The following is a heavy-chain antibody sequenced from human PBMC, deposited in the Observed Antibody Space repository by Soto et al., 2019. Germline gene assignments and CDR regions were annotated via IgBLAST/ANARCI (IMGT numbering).Heavy chain of an antibody. V-gene: IGHV4-34*01. CDR3: ATADGFGVVTPFFEY. CDR2: INHSGST. CDR1: GGSFSGYY. D-gene: IGHD3-3*01. J-gene: IGHJ4*02. Sequence: PSETLSLTCAVYGGSFSGYYWSWIRQPPGKGLEWIGEINHSGSTNYNPSLKTRVTISVDTSKNQFSLKLYSVTAADTAVYYCATADGFGVVTPFFEYWGQGILVTVSS.